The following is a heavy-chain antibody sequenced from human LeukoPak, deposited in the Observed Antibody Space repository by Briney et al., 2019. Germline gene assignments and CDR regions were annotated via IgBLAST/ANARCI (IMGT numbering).Heavy chain of an antibody. D-gene: IGHD4-17*01. Sequence: SQTLSLTCAISGYSVSSNSAAWNWIRQSPSTSLKWLGRTYYRSKWYNDYAVSVKSRITINPDTSKNEFSLQLNSVTHEDTAVYYCARDQYGDYFDYWGQGTLVTVSS. V-gene: IGHV6-1*01. J-gene: IGHJ4*02. CDR1: GYSVSSNSAA. CDR3: ARDQYGDYFDY. CDR2: TYYRSKWYN.